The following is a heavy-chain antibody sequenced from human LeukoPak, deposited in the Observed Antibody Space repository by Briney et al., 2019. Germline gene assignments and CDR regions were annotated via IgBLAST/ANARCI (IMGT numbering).Heavy chain of an antibody. CDR1: GYTFTSYD. Sequence: ASVKVSCKASGYTFTSYDINWVRQATGQGLEWMGWMNPNSGNTDYAQKFQGRVTITRNTSISTAYMELSSLRSEDTAVYYCARGIAVAGTFWFDPWGQGTLVTVSS. J-gene: IGHJ5*02. CDR3: ARGIAVAGTFWFDP. D-gene: IGHD6-19*01. CDR2: MNPNSGNT. V-gene: IGHV1-8*03.